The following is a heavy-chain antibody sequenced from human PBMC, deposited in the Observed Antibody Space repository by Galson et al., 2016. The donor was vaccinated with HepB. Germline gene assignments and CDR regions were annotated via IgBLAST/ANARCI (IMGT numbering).Heavy chain of an antibody. J-gene: IGHJ6*02. CDR2: IVVGSGNT. CDR1: GFPFPRSA. D-gene: IGHD3-10*01. Sequence: SVPVSCKASGFPFPRSAVQWVRQARGQRLERIGWIVVGSGNTNYAQKFQEGVTITMDMYTSTAYMELSSLRTEDTDVYYCATATLTYYYCGSGLRYYSAMDFWGQGTMVTVSS. CDR3: ATATLTYYYCGSGLRYYSAMDF. V-gene: IGHV1-58*01.